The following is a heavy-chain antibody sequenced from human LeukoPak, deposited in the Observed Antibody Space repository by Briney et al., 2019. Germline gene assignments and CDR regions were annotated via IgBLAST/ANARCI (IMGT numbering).Heavy chain of an antibody. CDR3: ARQPYYYGSGSYYKSWFDP. CDR2: INPNSGGT. CDR1: GYAFTGYY. D-gene: IGHD3-10*01. V-gene: IGHV1-2*02. J-gene: IGHJ5*02. Sequence: ASVKVSCKASGYAFTGYYMHWVRQAPGQGLEWMGWINPNSGGTNYAQKFQGRVTMTRDMSISTAYMELSRLRSDDTAVYYCARQPYYYGSGSYYKSWFDPWGQGTLVTVSS.